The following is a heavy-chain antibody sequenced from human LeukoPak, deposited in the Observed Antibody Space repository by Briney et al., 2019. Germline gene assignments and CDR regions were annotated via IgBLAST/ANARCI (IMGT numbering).Heavy chain of an antibody. J-gene: IGHJ4*02. CDR3: AKNLEQLDPRVFFDY. Sequence: PGGSLRLSCVASGITFSNYAVSWVRQAPEKGLDWVSVISGSAHKIRYADSVKGRFTISRDNSKNTLYLQMNSLRAEDTAVYYCAKNLEQLDPRVFFDYWGQGTLVTVSS. V-gene: IGHV3-23*01. CDR2: ISGSAHKI. CDR1: GITFSNYA. D-gene: IGHD6-13*01.